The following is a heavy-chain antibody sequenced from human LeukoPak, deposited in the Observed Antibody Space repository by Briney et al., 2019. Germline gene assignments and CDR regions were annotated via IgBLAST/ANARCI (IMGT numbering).Heavy chain of an antibody. J-gene: IGHJ4*02. Sequence: SETLSLTSTVSGGSISSGGYYWSWIRQHPGKGLEWIGYIYYSGSSNYNPSLESRVTISVDTSKKQFSLKLSSVTAADTAVYYCTRSGIDSSGYYYVDHWGQGTLVTVSS. D-gene: IGHD3-22*01. CDR1: GGSISSGGYY. CDR3: TRSGIDSSGYYYVDH. V-gene: IGHV4-31*03. CDR2: IYYSGSS.